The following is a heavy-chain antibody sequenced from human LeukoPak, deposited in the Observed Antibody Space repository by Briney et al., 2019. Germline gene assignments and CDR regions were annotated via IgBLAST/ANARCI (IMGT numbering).Heavy chain of an antibody. J-gene: IGHJ4*02. D-gene: IGHD6-13*01. V-gene: IGHV4-34*01. CDR3: ARPRGQQRAKYYFDY. Sequence: PSETLSLTCAVYGGSFSGYHWSWIRQPPGKGLEWIGEINHSGSTNYNPSLKSRVTISVDTSKNQFSLKLSSVTAADTAVYYCARPRGQQRAKYYFDYWGQGTLVTVSS. CDR2: INHSGST. CDR1: GGSFSGYH.